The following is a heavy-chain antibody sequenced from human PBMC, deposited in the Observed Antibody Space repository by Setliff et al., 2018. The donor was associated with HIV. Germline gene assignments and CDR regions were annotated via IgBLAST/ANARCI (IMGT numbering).Heavy chain of an antibody. CDR1: GYSISRGYF. CDR2: IYYSGST. CDR3: ARLHTDYGSWYFDA. Sequence: PSETLSLTCAVSGYSISRGYFWSWIRQLPGKGLEWIGYIYYSGSTFYNPSLKSRVSISVDKSKNQFSLKLTSVTAADTAVYYCARLHTDYGSWYFDAWGPGTLVTVSS. V-gene: IGHV4-31*11. D-gene: IGHD3-10*01. J-gene: IGHJ5*02.